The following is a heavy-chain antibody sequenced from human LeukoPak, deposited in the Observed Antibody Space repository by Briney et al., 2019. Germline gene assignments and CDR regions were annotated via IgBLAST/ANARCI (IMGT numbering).Heavy chain of an antibody. Sequence: ASVTVSHKPSVYTFTNYDINWVRQATGQGGEGMGWMNPNRCNTGYAQKFQGRVTITRNTSISTSYMELSSLRSEDTAVYYCARAGLVVVTAENFYYMDVWGKGTTVTVSS. J-gene: IGHJ6*03. V-gene: IGHV1-8*03. CDR3: ARAGLVVVTAENFYYMDV. D-gene: IGHD2-21*02. CDR2: MNPNRCNT. CDR1: VYTFTNYD.